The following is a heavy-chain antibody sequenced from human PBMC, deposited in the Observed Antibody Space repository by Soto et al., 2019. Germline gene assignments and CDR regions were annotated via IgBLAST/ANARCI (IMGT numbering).Heavy chain of an antibody. J-gene: IGHJ4*02. CDR1: GFSLSTSAVG. D-gene: IGHD2-15*01. CDR3: AHLVVAGLTYYFDY. V-gene: IGHV2-5*02. Sequence: QITLKESGPPLVKPTQTLTLTCTFSGFSLSTSAVGVGWIRQPPGKALEWLAFIYRDDDKRYSPSLKSSLTITKDTSKNQVVLAMTNMDPVDTATYYCAHLVVAGLTYYFDYWGQGTLVTVSS. CDR2: IYRDDDK.